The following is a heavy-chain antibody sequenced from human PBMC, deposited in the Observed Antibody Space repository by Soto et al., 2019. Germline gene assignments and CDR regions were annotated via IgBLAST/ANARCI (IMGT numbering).Heavy chain of an antibody. Sequence: PSETLSLTCAVSGYSISSSNWWGWIQQPPGKGLEWIGYIYCSGTTNYNPSLKSRVTISVDTSKNQFSLKLNSMTAADTAVYYCARHNYGSGSTYFDYWGQGTLVTVSS. J-gene: IGHJ4*02. CDR1: GYSISSSNW. D-gene: IGHD3-10*01. CDR3: ARHNYGSGSTYFDY. V-gene: IGHV4-28*01. CDR2: IYCSGTT.